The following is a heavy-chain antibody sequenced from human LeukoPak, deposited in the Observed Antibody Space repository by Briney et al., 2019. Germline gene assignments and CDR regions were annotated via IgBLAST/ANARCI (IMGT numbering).Heavy chain of an antibody. J-gene: IGHJ4*02. D-gene: IGHD3-3*01. CDR1: GFTFSSYM. Sequence: PGESLRLSCAASGFTFSSYMMTWVRQAPGKGLEWVSYISSSGTTIYYADSVKGRFTISRDNAENSLYLQMNSLRAEDTAVYYCARDGYDFWSGYYYFDYWGQGTLVTVSS. CDR3: ARDGYDFWSGYYYFDY. V-gene: IGHV3-48*04. CDR2: ISSSGTTI.